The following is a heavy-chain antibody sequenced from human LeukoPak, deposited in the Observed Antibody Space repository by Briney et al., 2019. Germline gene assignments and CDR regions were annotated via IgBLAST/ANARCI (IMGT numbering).Heavy chain of an antibody. Sequence: GRSLRLSCAASGFTFDDYAMHWVRQAPGKGLEWVSGISWNSGSIDYADSVKGRFSISRDNAKNSLYLQMNSLRSDDTAVYYCARDRGYSSEPQDYWGQGTLVTVSS. J-gene: IGHJ4*02. D-gene: IGHD6-25*01. CDR1: GFTFDDYA. V-gene: IGHV3-9*01. CDR2: ISWNSGSI. CDR3: ARDRGYSSEPQDY.